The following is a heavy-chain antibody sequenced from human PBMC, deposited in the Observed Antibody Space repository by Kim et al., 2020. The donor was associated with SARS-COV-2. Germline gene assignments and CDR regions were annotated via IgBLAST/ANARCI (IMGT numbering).Heavy chain of an antibody. Sequence: SETLSLTCTVSGGSISSSTYYWAWIRQPPGKGLEWIATIHYSGSTHYNPSLQSRATISVDTSKNQFSLRLSSVTAADTAVYFCAGHLEYYYYYMDVWGEGTTVTVSS. CDR2: IHYSGST. CDR3: AGHLEYYYYYMDV. J-gene: IGHJ6*03. V-gene: IGHV4-39*01. CDR1: GGSISSSTYY.